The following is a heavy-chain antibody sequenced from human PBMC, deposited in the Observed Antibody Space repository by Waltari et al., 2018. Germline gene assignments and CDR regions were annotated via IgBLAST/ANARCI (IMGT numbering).Heavy chain of an antibody. Sequence: EVQLVESGGVVVQPGGSLRLSCAASGFTFDDYTMHWVRQAPGEGLEWVSLISWDGGSTYYADSVKGRFTISRDNSKNSLYLQMNSLRTEDTALYYCAKDSGYDWGGYYYYGMDVWGQGTTVTVSS. CDR2: ISWDGGST. J-gene: IGHJ6*02. V-gene: IGHV3-43*01. D-gene: IGHD5-12*01. CDR3: AKDSGYDWGGYYYYGMDV. CDR1: GFTFDDYT.